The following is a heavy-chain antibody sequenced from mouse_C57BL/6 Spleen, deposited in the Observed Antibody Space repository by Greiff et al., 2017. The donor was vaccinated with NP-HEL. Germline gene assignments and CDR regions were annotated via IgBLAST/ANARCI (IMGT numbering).Heavy chain of an antibody. Sequence: EVQLQQSGAELVRPGASVKLSCTASGLNIKDDYMHWVKQRPEQGLEWIGWIDPENGDTEYASKFQGKATITADTSSNTAYLQLSSLTSEDTAVYYCTTLGGSSSDYWGQGTTLTVSS. V-gene: IGHV14-4*01. CDR1: GLNIKDDY. D-gene: IGHD1-1*01. J-gene: IGHJ2*01. CDR2: IDPENGDT. CDR3: TTLGGSSSDY.